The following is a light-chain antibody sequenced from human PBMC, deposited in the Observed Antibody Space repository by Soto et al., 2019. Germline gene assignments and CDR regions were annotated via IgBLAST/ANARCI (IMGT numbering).Light chain of an antibody. Sequence: QSALTQPASVSGFPGQSITISCTGTSSDVGNYNYVSWYQQHPGKAPRLMIYEVNNRPSGVSGRFSGSKSGNTASLTISGLQYEDETDYYCNSYTSSSTVVFGGGTKLTVL. V-gene: IGLV2-14*01. J-gene: IGLJ2*01. CDR1: SSDVGNYNY. CDR2: EVN. CDR3: NSYTSSSTVV.